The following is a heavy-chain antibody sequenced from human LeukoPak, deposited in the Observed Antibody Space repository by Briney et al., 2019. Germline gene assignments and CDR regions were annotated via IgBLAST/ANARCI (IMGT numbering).Heavy chain of an antibody. V-gene: IGHV2-70*04. CDR2: IDWDNNK. CDR1: GFSLSTNGMR. D-gene: IGHD2-21*02. Sequence: SGPALVKPTQTLTLTCTFSGFSLSTNGMRVSWIRQTPGKALEWLARIDWDNNKSYSTSLKTRLTISKDTSRNQVVLTMTNMDPVDTATYFCTRTPRGASYDYWGQGILVTVSS. J-gene: IGHJ4*02. CDR3: TRTPRGASYDY.